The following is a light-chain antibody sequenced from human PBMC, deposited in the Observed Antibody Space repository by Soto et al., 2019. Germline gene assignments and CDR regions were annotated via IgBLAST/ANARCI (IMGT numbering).Light chain of an antibody. J-gene: IGLJ2*01. V-gene: IGLV1-44*01. Sequence: QSVLTQPPSASGTPGQRVTISCSGSSSNIGSNTVNWYQQLPGTAPKLLIYSNNQRPSGVPDRFSGSKSGTSASLAISGLHSEDEADYYCAAWDDSLKAEVFGGGTKLTVL. CDR2: SNN. CDR1: SSNIGSNT. CDR3: AAWDDSLKAEV.